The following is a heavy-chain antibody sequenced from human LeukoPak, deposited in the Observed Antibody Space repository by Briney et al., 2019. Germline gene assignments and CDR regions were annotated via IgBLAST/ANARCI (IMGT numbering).Heavy chain of an antibody. Sequence: GGSLRLSCAASGFRFNDYYMSWVRQAPGKGLEWIGYVSSSHSTIYYADSMKGRFTISRDNAENTLYLQMNNLRAEDTAVYYCARLYYQLLPYFDYWGQGTLVTVAS. J-gene: IGHJ4*02. CDR3: ARLYYQLLPYFDY. V-gene: IGHV3-11*04. D-gene: IGHD3-10*01. CDR1: GFRFNDYY. CDR2: VSSSHSTI.